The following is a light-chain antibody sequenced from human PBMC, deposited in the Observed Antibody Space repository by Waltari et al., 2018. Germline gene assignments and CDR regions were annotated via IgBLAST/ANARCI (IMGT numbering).Light chain of an antibody. Sequence: ATINCKSSQSVLYSSNNKNYLAWYQQKPGQPPKLLIYWASTRESGVPDRFSGSGSGTDFTLTISSLQAEDVAVYYCQQYYSTPRTFGQGTKVEIK. J-gene: IGKJ1*01. CDR2: WAS. CDR1: QSVLYSSNNKNY. CDR3: QQYYSTPRT. V-gene: IGKV4-1*01.